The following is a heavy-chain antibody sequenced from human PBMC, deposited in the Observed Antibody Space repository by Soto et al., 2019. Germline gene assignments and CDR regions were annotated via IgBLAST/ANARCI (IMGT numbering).Heavy chain of an antibody. CDR2: VSSTGST. D-gene: IGHD3-22*01. J-gene: IGHJ5*02. CDR3: ARFSPPRKSYDSNPDWFDP. Sequence: TSETLSLTCTVSGGSLNSYYWTWIRQSPGKGLEWIGYVSSTGSTNYNPSLKSRVILSLDTSTSEVSLSLTSVTAAVAAVYFCARFSPPRKSYDSNPDWFDPWGQGIMVT. CDR1: GGSLNSYY. V-gene: IGHV4-59*01.